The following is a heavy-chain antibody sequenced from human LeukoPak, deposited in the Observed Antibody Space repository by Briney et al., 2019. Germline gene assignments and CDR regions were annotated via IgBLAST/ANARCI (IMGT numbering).Heavy chain of an antibody. D-gene: IGHD3-22*01. CDR3: ARAAGYYDSSGYYYPSYYFDY. CDR2: IIPILGIA. CDR1: XFSXXX. Sequence: XFSXXXISWVRQAPGQGREWRGRIIPILGIANDAQKFQGRVTITSDKSTSTAYMGMSRMRSEDTAVYYCARAAGYYDSSGYYYPSYYFDYWGQGTLVTVSS. J-gene: IGHJ4*02. V-gene: IGHV1-69*04.